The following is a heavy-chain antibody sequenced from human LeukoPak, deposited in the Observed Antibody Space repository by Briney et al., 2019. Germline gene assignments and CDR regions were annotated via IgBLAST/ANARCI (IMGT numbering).Heavy chain of an antibody. CDR3: ARGPPKYYYGSGSYYNYFDY. Sequence: SETLSLTCAVYGGSFSGYYWSWIRQPPGKGLEWIGEINHSGSTNYNLSLKSRVTISVDTSKNQFSLKLSSVTAADTAVYYCARGPPKYYYGSGSYYNYFDYWGQGTLVTVSS. CDR2: INHSGST. J-gene: IGHJ4*02. V-gene: IGHV4-34*01. CDR1: GGSFSGYY. D-gene: IGHD3-10*01.